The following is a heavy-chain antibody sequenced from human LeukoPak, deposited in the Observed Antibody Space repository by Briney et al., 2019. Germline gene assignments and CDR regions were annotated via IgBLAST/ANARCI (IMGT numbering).Heavy chain of an antibody. V-gene: IGHV4-59*01. D-gene: IGHD2-15*01. CDR2: IYYSGST. Sequence: SETLSLTCTVSGGSISSYYWSWIRQPPGKGLEWIGYIYYSGSTNYNPSLKSRVTISVDTSKNQFSLKLSSVTAADTAVYYCARSGVSRRGFDYWGQGTLVTVSS. CDR3: ARSGVSRRGFDY. J-gene: IGHJ4*02. CDR1: GGSISSYY.